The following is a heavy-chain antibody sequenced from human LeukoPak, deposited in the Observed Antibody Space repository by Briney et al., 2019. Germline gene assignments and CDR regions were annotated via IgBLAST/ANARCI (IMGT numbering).Heavy chain of an antibody. CDR1: GFTFSIYA. Sequence: PGGSLRLSCAAPGFTFSIYAMSWVCPAPGKGLEGVAVISGSGGSTYYADSVKGRFTISRDNSQNTLYLQMNSLRAEDTAVYYCAKGPHTASSYNWFDPWGRGTLVTVSS. CDR3: AKGPHTASSYNWFDP. J-gene: IGHJ5*02. CDR2: ISGSGGST. D-gene: IGHD5-18*01. V-gene: IGHV3-23*01.